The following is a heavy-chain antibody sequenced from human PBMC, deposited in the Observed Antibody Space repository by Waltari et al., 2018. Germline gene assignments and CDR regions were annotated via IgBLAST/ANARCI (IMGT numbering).Heavy chain of an antibody. D-gene: IGHD2-15*01. V-gene: IGHV3-30*18. CDR2: ISYDGSNK. CDR1: GFTFSSYG. CDR3: AKDNPYCSGGSCSRGADY. J-gene: IGHJ4*02. Sequence: QVQLVESGGGVVQPGRSLRLSCAASGFTFSSYGMHWVRQAPGKGLEWVAGISYDGSNKYYADSVKGRFTISRGNSKNTLCLTMNSLRAEDMAVSYCAKDNPYCSGGSCSRGADYWGQGTLVTVSS.